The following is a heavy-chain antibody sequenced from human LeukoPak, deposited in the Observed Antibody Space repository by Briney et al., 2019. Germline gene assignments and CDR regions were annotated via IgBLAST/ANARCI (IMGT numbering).Heavy chain of an antibody. V-gene: IGHV3-23*01. CDR1: GFTFSTYA. D-gene: IGHD3-22*01. CDR3: ARDRGRYYDSRGFYWGYYFDS. CDR2: ISGGSGST. Sequence: GGSLRLSCAASGFTFSTYAMSWVRQAPGKGLEWVSTISGGSGSTSYADSVKGRFTISRDNSKDTLYLQMSSVRVDDTAVYCARDRGRYYDSRGFYWGYYFDSWGQGILVTVST. J-gene: IGHJ4*02.